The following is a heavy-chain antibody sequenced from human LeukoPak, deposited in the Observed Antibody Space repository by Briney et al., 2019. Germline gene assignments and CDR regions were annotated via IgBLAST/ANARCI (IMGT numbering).Heavy chain of an antibody. V-gene: IGHV1-2*02. D-gene: IGHD2-8*01. CDR1: GYTFTSYD. J-gene: IGHJ3*02. CDR3: ASENVLMVYGFGVRAFDI. CDR2: INPNSGGT. Sequence: RASVKVSCKASGYTFTSYDINWVRQAPGQGLEWMGWINPNSGGTNYAQKFQGRVTMTRDTSISTAYMELSRLRSDDTAVYYCASENVLMVYGFGVRAFDIWGQGTMVTVSS.